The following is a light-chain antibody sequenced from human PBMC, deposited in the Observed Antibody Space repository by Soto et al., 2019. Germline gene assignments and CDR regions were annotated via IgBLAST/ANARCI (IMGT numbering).Light chain of an antibody. J-gene: IGKJ4*01. CDR2: AAP. Sequence: DIQVTQSPSSLSASLGDRVTITCRANQAIGVYLAWFQQQPGKVPKLLIYAAPALQSRVPSRFSGSGSGTDFPLTISRLQPEDIATYYCQKYNRAPLTFGGGTKVEI. CDR1: QAIGVY. V-gene: IGKV1-27*01. CDR3: QKYNRAPLT.